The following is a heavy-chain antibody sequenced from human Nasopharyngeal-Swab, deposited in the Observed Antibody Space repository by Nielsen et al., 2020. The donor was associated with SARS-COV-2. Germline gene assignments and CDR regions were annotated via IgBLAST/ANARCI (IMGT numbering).Heavy chain of an antibody. Sequence: GESLKISCAASGFTFSSYAMHWVHQAPGKGLEWVAVISYDGSNKYYADSVKGRFTISRDNSKNTLYPQMNSLRAEDTAVYYCARGLPPMDVWGQGTTVTVSS. CDR2: ISYDGSNK. CDR3: ARGLPPMDV. CDR1: GFTFSSYA. J-gene: IGHJ6*02. V-gene: IGHV3-30-3*01.